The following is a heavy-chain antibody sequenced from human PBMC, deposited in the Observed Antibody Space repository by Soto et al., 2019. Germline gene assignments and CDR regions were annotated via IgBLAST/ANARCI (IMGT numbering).Heavy chain of an antibody. CDR3: ARDRYGSGSYYGEGY. CDR1: GYTFTSYG. D-gene: IGHD3-10*01. V-gene: IGHV1-18*01. J-gene: IGHJ4*02. Sequence: VASVKVSCKASGYTFTSYGISWVRQAPGQGLEWMGWISAYNGNTNYAQKLQGRVTMTTDTSTSTAYMELRSLRSDDTAVYYCARDRYGSGSYYGEGYWGQGTLVTVSS. CDR2: ISAYNGNT.